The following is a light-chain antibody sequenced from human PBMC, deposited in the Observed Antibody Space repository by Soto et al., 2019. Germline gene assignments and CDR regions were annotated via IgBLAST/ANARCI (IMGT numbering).Light chain of an antibody. J-gene: IGKJ5*01. Sequence: DIQMTQSPSSLSASVGEIVTVTCRASHSISSYLNWYQQKPGNAPKLLIYAAFILQSGVPSRFSGYGSGTDFTLSISSLQPEDFATYYCQQADSFPITFGQGTRLQIK. CDR1: HSISSY. CDR2: AAF. V-gene: IGKV1-39*01. CDR3: QQADSFPIT.